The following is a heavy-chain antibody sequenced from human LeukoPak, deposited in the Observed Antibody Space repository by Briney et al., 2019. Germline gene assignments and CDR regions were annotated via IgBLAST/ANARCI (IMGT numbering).Heavy chain of an antibody. D-gene: IGHD3-10*01. CDR2: ISGSGGST. CDR3: AKGRWSGELIPFDY. CDR1: GFTFSSYA. Sequence: GGSLRLSCAASGFTFSSYAMSWVRQAPGKGLEWVSGISGSGGSTYYADSVKGGFTISRDNSKNTLYLQMNRLRAEDTAVYYCAKGRWSGELIPFDYWGQGTLVSVSS. J-gene: IGHJ4*02. V-gene: IGHV3-23*01.